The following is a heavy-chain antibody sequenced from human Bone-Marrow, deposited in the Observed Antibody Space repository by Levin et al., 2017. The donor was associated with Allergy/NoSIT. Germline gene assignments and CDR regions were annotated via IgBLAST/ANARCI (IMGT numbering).Heavy chain of an antibody. CDR3: ARSGTNITSSAVVIIPLDA. Sequence: ASVKVSCKASGYTFTTYAMHWVRQAPGQSLEWMGWISAANGNTKYAQKFQGRLTISRDTPATIAYMELTSLTSEDTAVYYCARSGTNITSSAVVIIPLDAWGQGSLVTVSS. J-gene: IGHJ5*02. CDR1: GYTFTTYA. CDR2: ISAANGNT. D-gene: IGHD3-3*01. V-gene: IGHV1-3*01.